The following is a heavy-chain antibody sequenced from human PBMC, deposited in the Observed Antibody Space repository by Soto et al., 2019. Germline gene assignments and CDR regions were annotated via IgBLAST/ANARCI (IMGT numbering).Heavy chain of an antibody. CDR2: INPNSGGP. J-gene: IGHJ4*02. CDR1: GYTFTGYY. V-gene: IGHV1-2*04. CDR3: ARDKAHGDFDY. D-gene: IGHD4-17*01. Sequence: QVQLVQSGAEVKKPGASVKVSCKASGYTFTGYYMHWVRQAPGQGLEWMGWINPNSGGPNYAQKFQGWDTMTRDTSISTAYMELGRLRSDDTAVYYCARDKAHGDFDYWGQGTLVTVSS.